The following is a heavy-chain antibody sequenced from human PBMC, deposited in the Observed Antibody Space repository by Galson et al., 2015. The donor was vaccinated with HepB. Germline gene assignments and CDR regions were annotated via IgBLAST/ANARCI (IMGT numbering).Heavy chain of an antibody. CDR3: AREGRGQWELPEGGFDY. J-gene: IGHJ4*02. CDR1: GYTFTSYG. CDR2: ISAYNGNT. V-gene: IGHV1-18*01. D-gene: IGHD1-26*01. Sequence: SVKVSCKASGYTFTSYGISWVRQAPGQGLEWMGWISAYNGNTNYAQKLQGRVTMTTDTSTSTAYMELRSLRSDDTAVYYCAREGRGQWELPEGGFDYWGQGTLVTVSS.